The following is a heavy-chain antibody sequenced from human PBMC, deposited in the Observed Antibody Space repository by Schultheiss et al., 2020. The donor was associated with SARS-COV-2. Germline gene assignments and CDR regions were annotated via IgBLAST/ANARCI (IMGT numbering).Heavy chain of an antibody. CDR2: IYPDDSDT. Sequence: GESLKISCKGSGYSFTSYWIGWVRQMPGKGLEWMGFIYPDDSDTRYSPSFQGLVTISADKSISTAYLQWGSLKALDTAMYYCARLGCGGVLCPFDIWGQGTMVTVSS. D-gene: IGHD2-21*01. CDR3: ARLGCGGVLCPFDI. J-gene: IGHJ3*02. CDR1: GYSFTSYW. V-gene: IGHV5-51*01.